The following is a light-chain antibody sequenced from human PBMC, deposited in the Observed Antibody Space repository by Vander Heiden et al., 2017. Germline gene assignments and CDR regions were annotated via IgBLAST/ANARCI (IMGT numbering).Light chain of an antibody. CDR2: AAS. CDR1: QSISSY. J-gene: IGKJ2*01. CDR3: QQSDSTPET. V-gene: IGKV1-39*01. Sequence: DIQMTQSPSSLSASVGDRVTITCRASQSISSYLNWYQQKPGKAPKLLIYAASSLQSGVPSRFSGSGSGTDFTLTTSRLQPEDFATYYCQQSDSTPETFGQGTKLEIK.